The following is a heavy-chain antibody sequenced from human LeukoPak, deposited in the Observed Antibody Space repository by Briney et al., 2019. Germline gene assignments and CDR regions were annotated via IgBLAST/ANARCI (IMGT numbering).Heavy chain of an antibody. Sequence: SETLSLTCTVSGGSISRSSYYWGWIRQPPGKGLEWLGSIYYSGSTYYNPSLKSRVTLSGDTSKNQYSLKLSSVTAAETAVYYCARHDSSGLYNAFDIWGQGKMVTVSS. D-gene: IGHD3-22*01. CDR2: IYYSGST. CDR1: GGSISRSSYY. V-gene: IGHV4-39*01. J-gene: IGHJ3*02. CDR3: ARHDSSGLYNAFDI.